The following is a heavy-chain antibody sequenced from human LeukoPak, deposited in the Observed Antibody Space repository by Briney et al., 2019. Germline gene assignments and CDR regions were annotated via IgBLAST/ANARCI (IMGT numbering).Heavy chain of an antibody. Sequence: SEPLSLTCTVSGGSINSYYWTWIRQPPEGGLEWIGYIYYRGNTNYNASLKSRVTISIDRSKSQFSLKLSSVTAADTAVYYCARGGLGPTTFWFDAWGQGTRVTVSS. D-gene: IGHD1-26*01. J-gene: IGHJ5*02. CDR2: IYYRGNT. CDR3: ARGGLGPTTFWFDA. CDR1: GGSINSYY. V-gene: IGHV4-59*01.